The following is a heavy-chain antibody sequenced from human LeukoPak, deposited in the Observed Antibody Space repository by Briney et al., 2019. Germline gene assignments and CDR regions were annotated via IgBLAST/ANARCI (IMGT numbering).Heavy chain of an antibody. CDR3: ARLQGITPQPMTEGFDI. V-gene: IGHV3-74*01. CDR2: ISPDGSST. D-gene: IGHD3-16*01. Sequence: GGSLRLSCAASGFSLSTSWMLWVRQTPGKGLVWLSRISPDGSSTSYADSVKGRFTVSRDIARNTVTLQMNSLRAEDSAVYYCARLQGITPQPMTEGFDIWGLGTMVSVSS. J-gene: IGHJ3*02. CDR1: GFSLSTSW.